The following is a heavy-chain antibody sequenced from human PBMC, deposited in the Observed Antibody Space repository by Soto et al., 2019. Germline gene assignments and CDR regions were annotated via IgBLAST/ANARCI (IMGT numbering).Heavy chain of an antibody. CDR2: INRKGDRS. CDR3: AREVEGSTGTKLFEP. CDR1: GFTFDDYG. J-gene: IGHJ5*02. V-gene: IGHV3-20*01. Sequence: QLVESGGGVVRPGGSLRLSCAASGFTFDDYGMSWVRQTPGKGLEWVAGINRKGDRSGHADSVKGRFTISRDNAKNSLYLQMNSLRAEDTAFYHCAREVEGSTGTKLFEPWGQGTLVTVSS. D-gene: IGHD1-1*01.